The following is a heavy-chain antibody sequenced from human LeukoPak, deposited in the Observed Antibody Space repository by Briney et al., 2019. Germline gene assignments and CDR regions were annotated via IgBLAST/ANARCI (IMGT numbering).Heavy chain of an antibody. J-gene: IGHJ6*02. V-gene: IGHV4-34*01. CDR1: GGSFSGYY. CDR3: ARGRVAAAGGSTTSYYYYYYGMDV. Sequence: SETLSLTCAVYGGSFSGYYWSWIRQPPGKGLEWIGEINHSGSTNYNPSLKSRVTISVDTSKNQFSLKLSSVTAADTAVYYCARGRVAAAGGSTTSYYYYYYGMDVWGQGTTVAVSS. D-gene: IGHD6-13*01. CDR2: INHSGST.